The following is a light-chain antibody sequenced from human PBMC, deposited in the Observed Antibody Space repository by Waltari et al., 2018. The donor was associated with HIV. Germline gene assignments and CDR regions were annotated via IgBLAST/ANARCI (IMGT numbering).Light chain of an antibody. CDR2: KPS. Sequence: DVQMTQSPSTLSAGVGDKVTITRRASQIIDNWLAWYQQKPGKPPKLLIYKPSYLETGVPSRFSGSVSGADFTLIIDGLQPDDFATYYCQQYNSHSYAFGQGTKVDVK. V-gene: IGKV1-5*03. CDR3: QQYNSHSYA. CDR1: QIIDNW. J-gene: IGKJ2*01.